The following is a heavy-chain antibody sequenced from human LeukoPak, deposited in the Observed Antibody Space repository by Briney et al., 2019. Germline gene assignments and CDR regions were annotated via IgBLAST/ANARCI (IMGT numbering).Heavy chain of an antibody. CDR2: IKGDGSET. Sequence: GGSLSLSCAASGFMFSGYWMTWVRQAPGKGLEWVANIKGDGSETSYVTSVRGRFTISRDNAKNSLYLQMNNLRVKDTAVYYCAREEVKSFDNWGQGTLVTVSS. V-gene: IGHV3-7*03. J-gene: IGHJ5*02. CDR3: AREEVKSFDN. CDR1: GFMFSGYW.